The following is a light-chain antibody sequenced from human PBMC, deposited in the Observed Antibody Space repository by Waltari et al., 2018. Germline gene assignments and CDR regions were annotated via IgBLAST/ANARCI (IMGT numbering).Light chain of an antibody. CDR1: HSVSRH. CDR2: DAS. CDR3: QQRSTWPSLT. Sequence: EIVLTQSPATLFWSQGERSTLSCRASHSVSRHLAWYQQRPGQAPRLLIYDASNRAPGIPARFSGSGSGTDFTLTISSLEPEDFAVYYCQQRSTWPSLTFGGGTKVGIK. V-gene: IGKV3-11*01. J-gene: IGKJ4*01.